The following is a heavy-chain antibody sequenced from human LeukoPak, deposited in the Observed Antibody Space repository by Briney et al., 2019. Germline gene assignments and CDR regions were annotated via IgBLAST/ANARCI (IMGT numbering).Heavy chain of an antibody. CDR3: ARGAGWSPRWFDP. V-gene: IGHV4-59*01. CDR1: GASISTYY. J-gene: IGHJ5*02. Sequence: PSETLSLTCTVSGASISTYYWSWIRQPPGKGLEWIGYTYYSGSTNYNPSLKSRVTISVDTSKNQFSLKLNSVTAADTAVYYCARGAGWSPRWFDPWGQGTLVTVSS. D-gene: IGHD6-19*01. CDR2: TYYSGST.